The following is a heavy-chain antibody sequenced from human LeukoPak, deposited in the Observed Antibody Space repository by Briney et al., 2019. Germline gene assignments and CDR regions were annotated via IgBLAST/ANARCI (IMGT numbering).Heavy chain of an antibody. V-gene: IGHV3-48*03. CDR1: GFAFSSYE. CDR2: ISNSDSTI. CDR3: ARVTDDYGDHYYGMDV. D-gene: IGHD4-17*01. Sequence: PGGSLRLSCAASGFAFSSYEMNWVRQAPGKGLEWVSYISNSDSTIHYADSVKGRFTISRDNAQNSLYLQMSSLRAEDTAVYYCARVTDDYGDHYYGMDVWGQGTTVTVSS. J-gene: IGHJ6*02.